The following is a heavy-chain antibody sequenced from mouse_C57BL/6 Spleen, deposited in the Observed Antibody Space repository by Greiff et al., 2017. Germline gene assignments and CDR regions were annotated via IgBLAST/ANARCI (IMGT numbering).Heavy chain of an antibody. J-gene: IGHJ1*03. CDR3: ARVIYYGNYGYFDV. Sequence: EVKLMESEGGLVQPGSSMKLSCTASGFTFSDYYMAWVRQVPEKGLEWVANINYDGSSTYYLDSLKSRFIISRDNAKNILYLQMSSLKSEDTATYYCARVIYYGNYGYFDVWGTGTTVTVSS. V-gene: IGHV5-16*01. CDR1: GFTFSDYY. D-gene: IGHD2-1*01. CDR2: INYDGSST.